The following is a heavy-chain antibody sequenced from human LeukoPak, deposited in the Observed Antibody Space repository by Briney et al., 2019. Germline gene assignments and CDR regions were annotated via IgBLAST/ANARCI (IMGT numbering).Heavy chain of an antibody. CDR3: ARLQPGTDTHFDY. D-gene: IGHD1-7*01. V-gene: IGHV1-69*04. CDR2: IIPTLGIA. CDR1: GGTFSSYA. Sequence: GASVKVSCKASGGTFSSYAIIWVRQAPGQGLEWMGRIIPTLGIANYAQKFQGRVTITADKSTSTAYMELSSLRSEDTAVYYCARLQPGTDTHFDYWGQGTLVTVSS. J-gene: IGHJ4*02.